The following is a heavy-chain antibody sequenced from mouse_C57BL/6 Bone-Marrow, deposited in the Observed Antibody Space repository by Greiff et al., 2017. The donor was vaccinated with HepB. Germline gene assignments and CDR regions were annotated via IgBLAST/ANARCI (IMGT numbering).Heavy chain of an antibody. Sequence: EVQGVESGGGLVKPGGSLKLSCAASGFTFSSYAMSWVRQTPEKRLEWVATISDGGSYTYYPDNVKGRFTISRDNAKNNLYLQMSHLKSEDTAMYYCAREGGYYYGSSYGFAYWGQGTLVTVSA. CDR1: GFTFSSYA. D-gene: IGHD1-1*01. CDR3: AREGGYYYGSSYGFAY. CDR2: ISDGGSYT. V-gene: IGHV5-4*01. J-gene: IGHJ3*01.